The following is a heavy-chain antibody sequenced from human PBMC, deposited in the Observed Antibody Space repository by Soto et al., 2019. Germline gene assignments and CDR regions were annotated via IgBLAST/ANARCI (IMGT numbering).Heavy chain of an antibody. CDR3: ASLQLQWLMGGNWFDP. Sequence: PSETLSLTCTVSGESISSGYYWAWIRQPPGKGLEWIASIYHSGTTYYNPSLKSRVTISVDTSENQFALKLNSVTAADSAVYYCASLQLQWLMGGNWFDPWGQGTLVTVSS. CDR1: GESISSGYY. V-gene: IGHV4-38-2*02. D-gene: IGHD3-3*01. CDR2: IYHSGTT. J-gene: IGHJ5*02.